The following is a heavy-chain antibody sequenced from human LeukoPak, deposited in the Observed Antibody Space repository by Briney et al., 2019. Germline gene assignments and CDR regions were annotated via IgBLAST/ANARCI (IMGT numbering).Heavy chain of an antibody. V-gene: IGHV4-59*01. D-gene: IGHD1-7*01. CDR2: IYYSGST. Sequence: SETLSLTCTASGGSISNYYWSWIRQPPGKGLEWIGYIYYSGSTNYNPSLKSRVIISVDTSKNKFSLKQSTVPAADTTAYYCGRGCRNSRFQHWGQGTLVTVSA. CDR3: GRGCRNSRFQH. CDR1: GGSISNYY. J-gene: IGHJ1*01.